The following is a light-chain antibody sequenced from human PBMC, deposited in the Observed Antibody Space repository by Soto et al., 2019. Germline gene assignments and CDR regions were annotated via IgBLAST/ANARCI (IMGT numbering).Light chain of an antibody. J-gene: IGKJ1*01. CDR1: QSVSSNY. CDR2: DAS. CDR3: QQYSSSRT. V-gene: IGKV3-20*01. Sequence: IVLTQTTVTLSFCPCERGTLSCSASQSVSSNYLAWYQQKPGQAPRLLMYDASSRATGIPDRFSGSGSGTDFTLTISRLEPEDFAVYYCQQYSSSRTFGQGTKVDIK.